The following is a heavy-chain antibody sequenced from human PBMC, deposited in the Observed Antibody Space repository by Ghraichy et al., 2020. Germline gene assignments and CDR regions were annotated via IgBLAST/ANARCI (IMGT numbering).Heavy chain of an antibody. V-gene: IGHV3-23*01. D-gene: IGHD3-22*01. J-gene: IGHJ4*02. CDR3: AKDPDDYYDSSGPS. CDR1: GFTFSSYA. Sequence: GGSLRLSCAAFGFTFSSYAMSWVRQAPGKGLEWVSAISGSGGSTYYADSVKGRFTISRDNSKNTLYLQMNSLRAEDTAVYYCAKDPDDYYDSSGPSWGQGTLVTVS. CDR2: ISGSGGST.